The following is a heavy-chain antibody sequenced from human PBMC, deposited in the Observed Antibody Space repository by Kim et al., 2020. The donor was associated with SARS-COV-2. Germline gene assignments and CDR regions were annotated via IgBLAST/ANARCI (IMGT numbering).Heavy chain of an antibody. CDR1: GDSVSSNSAA. J-gene: IGHJ2*01. D-gene: IGHD3-10*01. CDR2: TYYRSKWYN. V-gene: IGHV6-1*01. Sequence: SQTLSLTCAISGDSVSSNSAAWNWIRQSPSRGLEWLGRTYYRSKWYNDYAVFVKSRITINPDTSKNQFSLQLNSVTPEDTAVYYCARTPYYYGSATGYFDLWGRGTLVTVSS. CDR3: ARTPYYYGSATGYFDL.